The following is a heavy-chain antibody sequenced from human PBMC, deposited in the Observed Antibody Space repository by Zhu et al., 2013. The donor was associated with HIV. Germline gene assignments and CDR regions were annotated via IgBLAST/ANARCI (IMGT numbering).Heavy chain of an antibody. Sequence: QVQLVQSGAEVKKPGSSVKVSCKLSGGTFSNYAISWVRQAPGQGLEWMGAIVPIFGTTDYAQRFQGRVTITADESTSTVYMELSSLRSDDTAMFYCARGRGSGRDASDIWGQEQWSPSLQ. CDR1: GGTFSNYA. CDR2: IVPIFGTT. J-gene: IGHJ3*02. D-gene: IGHD1-26*01. V-gene: IGHV1-69*01. CDR3: ARGRGSGRDASDI.